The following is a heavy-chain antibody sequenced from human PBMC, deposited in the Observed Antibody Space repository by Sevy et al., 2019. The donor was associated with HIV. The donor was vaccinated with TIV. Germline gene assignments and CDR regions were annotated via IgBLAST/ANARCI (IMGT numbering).Heavy chain of an antibody. CDR2: FDLEDGET. J-gene: IGHJ4*02. CDR3: AATKDYYESSGCPFDY. D-gene: IGHD3-22*01. Sequence: ASVKVSCKVSGYTLTELSMHWVRQAPGKGLEWMGSFDLEDGETIYAQKLQGRVTMTEYTSTDTAYMELSSLRAEDTAMYFCAATKDYYESSGCPFDYWGQGSLVTVSS. V-gene: IGHV1-24*01. CDR1: GYTLTELS.